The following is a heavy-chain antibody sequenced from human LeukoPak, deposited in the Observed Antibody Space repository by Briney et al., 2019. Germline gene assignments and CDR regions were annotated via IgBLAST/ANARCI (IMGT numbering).Heavy chain of an antibody. CDR3: ARAPYGSSAPPRHY. D-gene: IGHD3-22*01. Sequence: ASVKVSCKASGGTFSSYAISWVRQAPGQGLEWMGRIIPIFGIANYAQKFQGRVTITADKSTNTAYMELSSLRSEDTAVYYCARAPYGSSAPPRHYWGQGTLVTVSS. CDR1: GGTFSSYA. CDR2: IIPIFGIA. J-gene: IGHJ4*02. V-gene: IGHV1-69*04.